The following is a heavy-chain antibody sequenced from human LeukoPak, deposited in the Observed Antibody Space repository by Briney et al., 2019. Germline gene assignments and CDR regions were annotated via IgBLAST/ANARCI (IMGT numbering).Heavy chain of an antibody. CDR2: IYYSGST. V-gene: IGHV4-59*01. J-gene: IGHJ4*02. Sequence: KASETLSLTCTVSGGSISSGYWSWIRQPPGKGLEWIGYIYYSGSTNYNPSLKSRVTISVDTSKNQFSLKLTSVTAADTAVYYCARGLYDYVWGSYRNWGQGTLVTVSS. D-gene: IGHD3-16*02. CDR3: ARGLYDYVWGSYRN. CDR1: GGSISSGY.